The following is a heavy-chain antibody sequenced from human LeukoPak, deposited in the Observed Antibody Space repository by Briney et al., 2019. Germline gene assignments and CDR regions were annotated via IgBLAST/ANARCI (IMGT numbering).Heavy chain of an antibody. CDR3: AKDGGNYYDTAGNHLMRSYMDV. V-gene: IGHV3-30*18. J-gene: IGHJ6*04. D-gene: IGHD3-22*01. CDR2: ISHDAKST. Sequence: GGSLRLSCATSGFTFSSYGMHWVRQVPGKGLEWVTVISHDAKSTYHVDSVKGRFTISRDNSKNTLYLQMNSLRAEDTAVHYCAKDGGNYYDTAGNHLMRSYMDVWGKGTTVTVSS. CDR1: GFTFSSYG.